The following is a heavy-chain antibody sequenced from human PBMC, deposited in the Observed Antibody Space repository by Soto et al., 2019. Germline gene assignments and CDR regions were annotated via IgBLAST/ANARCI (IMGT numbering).Heavy chain of an antibody. CDR1: GYSFTSYW. Sequence: LGESLKISCKGSGYSFTSYWISWVRQMPGKGLEWMGRIDPSDSYTNYSPSFQGHVTISADKSISTAYLQWSSLKASDTAMYYCARRSDSSGIYYYYYGMDVWGQGTTVTVSS. CDR2: IDPSDSYT. V-gene: IGHV5-10-1*01. CDR3: ARRSDSSGIYYYYYGMDV. D-gene: IGHD3-22*01. J-gene: IGHJ6*02.